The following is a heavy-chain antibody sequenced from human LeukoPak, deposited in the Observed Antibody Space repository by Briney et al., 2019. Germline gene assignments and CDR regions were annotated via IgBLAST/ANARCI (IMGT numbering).Heavy chain of an antibody. V-gene: IGHV3-21*01. J-gene: IGHJ4*02. CDR2: ISSSSSYI. CDR3: ARDRIAAAGTPDY. Sequence: GGSLRLSCAASGFTFSSYSMNWVRQAPGKGLEWVSSISSSSSYIYCADSVKGRFTISRDNAKNSLYLQMNSLRAEDTAVYYCARDRIAAAGTPDYWGQGTLVTVSS. CDR1: GFTFSSYS. D-gene: IGHD6-13*01.